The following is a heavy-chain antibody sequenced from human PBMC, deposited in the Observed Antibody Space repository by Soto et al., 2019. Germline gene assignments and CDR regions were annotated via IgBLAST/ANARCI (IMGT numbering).Heavy chain of an antibody. CDR1: GGSVSSGDYY. CDR3: ARGRITMVRGVITYYYYGMDV. V-gene: IGHV4-30-4*01. CDR2: IYYSGST. D-gene: IGHD3-10*01. J-gene: IGHJ6*02. Sequence: SETLSLTCTVSGGSVSSGDYYWSWIRQPPGKGLEWIGYIYYSGSTYYNPSLKSRVTISVDTSKNQFSLKLSSVTAADTAVYYCARGRITMVRGVITYYYYGMDVWGQGTTVTVSS.